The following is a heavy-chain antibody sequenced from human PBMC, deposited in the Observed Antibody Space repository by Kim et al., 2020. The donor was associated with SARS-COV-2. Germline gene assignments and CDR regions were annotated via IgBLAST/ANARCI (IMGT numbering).Heavy chain of an antibody. D-gene: IGHD2-21*02. V-gene: IGHV3-74*01. J-gene: IGHJ4*02. CDR2: IRGDGTYV. CDR1: RFTFSSHW. CDR3: ARLTYCAGDCYDRHFYN. Sequence: GGSLRLFCVASRFTFSSHWMHWVRQTPGKGLLWFSRIRGDGTYVDYADSVKGRFTISRDNAKNTLYLQMNSLRAEDTAVYYCARLTYCAGDCYDRHFYNWGQGALVTVST.